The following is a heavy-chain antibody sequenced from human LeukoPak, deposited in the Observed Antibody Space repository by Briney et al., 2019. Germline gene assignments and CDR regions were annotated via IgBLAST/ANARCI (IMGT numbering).Heavy chain of an antibody. CDR1: GFTFSSYG. V-gene: IGHV3-23*01. D-gene: IGHD3-22*01. CDR3: AKDRQLLDDSSGYYIY. J-gene: IGHJ4*02. Sequence: PGGTLRLPCAASGFTFSSYGMSWVRQAPGKGLEWVSAISGSGGSTYYADSVKGRFTISRDNSKNTLYLQMNSLRAEDTAVYYCAKDRQLLDDSSGYYIYSGQGTLVTASS. CDR2: ISGSGGST.